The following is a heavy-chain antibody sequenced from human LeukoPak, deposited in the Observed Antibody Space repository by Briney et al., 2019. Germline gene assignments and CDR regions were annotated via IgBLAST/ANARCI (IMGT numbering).Heavy chain of an antibody. CDR3: ARESYYYDSSGPDY. Sequence: QPGGSLRLSCAASGFTFSTYWMSWVRQAPGKGLEWVANIKQDGSGEHYIESMKGRFTISRDNAKKSLYLQMNSLRAEDTAVYYCARESYYYDSSGPDYWGQGTLVTVSS. D-gene: IGHD3-22*01. V-gene: IGHV3-7*04. CDR2: IKQDGSGE. J-gene: IGHJ4*02. CDR1: GFTFSTYW.